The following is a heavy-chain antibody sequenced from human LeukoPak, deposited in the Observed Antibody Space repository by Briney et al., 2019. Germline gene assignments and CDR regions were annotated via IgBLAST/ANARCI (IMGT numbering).Heavy chain of an antibody. D-gene: IGHD6-13*01. CDR1: GFTFSHYA. J-gene: IGHJ4*02. CDR3: VKSSGWYSSSWYLTY. CDR2: IGSNAGNI. Sequence: GGALRLSCAASGFTFSHYAMSWVRQAPGKGLEGVSSIGSNAGNIYYADSVKGRFTISRDNSQNMLYLQMNSLSVGDTAVYYCVKSSGWYSSSWYLTYWGQGTLVTVSS. V-gene: IGHV3-23*01.